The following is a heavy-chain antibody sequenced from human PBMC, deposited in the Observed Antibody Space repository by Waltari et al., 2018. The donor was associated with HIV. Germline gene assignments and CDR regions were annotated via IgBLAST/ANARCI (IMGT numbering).Heavy chain of an antibody. D-gene: IGHD6-19*01. CDR2: INSDGSST. CDR1: GFPFSTYW. J-gene: IGHJ4*02. V-gene: IGHV3-74*01. Sequence: EVQLVESGGGLVQPGGSLRLSCAASGFPFSTYWLHCVRQAPGKGLVWVSRINSDGSSTSYADSVKGRFTISRDNAKNTLYLQMNSLRAEDTAVYYCARRYSSGWYVDYWGQGTLVTVSS. CDR3: ARRYSSGWYVDY.